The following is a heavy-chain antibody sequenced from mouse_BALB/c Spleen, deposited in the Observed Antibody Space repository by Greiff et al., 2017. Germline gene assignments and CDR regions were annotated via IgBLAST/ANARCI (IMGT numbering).Heavy chain of an antibody. CDR3: AVRFAY. J-gene: IGHJ3*01. V-gene: IGHV1-77*01. Sequence: QVQLQQSGAELARPGASVKLSCKASGYTFTDYYINWVKQRTGQGLEWIGEIYPGSGNTYYNEKFKGKATLTADKSSSTAYMQLSRLTSEDSAVYFCAVRFAYWGQGTLVTVSA. CDR1: GYTFTDYY. CDR2: IYPGSGNT.